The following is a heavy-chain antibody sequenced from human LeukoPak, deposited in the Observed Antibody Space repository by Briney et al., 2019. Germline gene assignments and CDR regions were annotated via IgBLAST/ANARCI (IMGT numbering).Heavy chain of an antibody. CDR3: VKGVGIAPKYFDY. V-gene: IGHV3-64D*06. CDR2: LSSNGAAT. Sequence: GGSLRLSCSASGFTFSSYAMHWVRQAPGKGLEYVSALSSNGAATYYADSVKGRFTISRDNSKNTLYLQMSSLRAEDTAVYYCVKGVGIAPKYFDYWGQGTLVTVSS. CDR1: GFTFSSYA. D-gene: IGHD6-13*01. J-gene: IGHJ4*02.